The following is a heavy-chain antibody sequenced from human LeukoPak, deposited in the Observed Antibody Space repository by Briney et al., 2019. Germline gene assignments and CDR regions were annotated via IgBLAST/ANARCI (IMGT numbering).Heavy chain of an antibody. CDR2: IYSGGST. J-gene: IGHJ4*02. CDR1: GFTVSSNY. Sequence: GGSLRLSCAASGFTVSSNYMSWVRQAPGKGLEWVSVIYSGGSTYYADSVKGRFTISRDNSKNTLYLQMNSLRAEDTAVYYCARLDYGGNVVDYWGQGTLVTVSS. CDR3: ARLDYGGNVVDY. D-gene: IGHD4-23*01. V-gene: IGHV3-53*01.